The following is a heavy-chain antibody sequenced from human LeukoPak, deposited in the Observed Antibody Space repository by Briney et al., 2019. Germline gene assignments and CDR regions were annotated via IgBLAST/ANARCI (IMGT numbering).Heavy chain of an antibody. D-gene: IGHD2-21*02. CDR2: INANSGTT. V-gene: IGHV3-23*01. CDR1: GFSFSVYP. Sequence: GGSLRLTCTVSGFSFSVYPVRWLRQPPGKGLEWVSTINANSGTTSYAASVRGRFTISRDNSKNRLYLQLNTLRADDTATYYCAKPISRGLEVTADWLHPWGQGTLVVVSS. J-gene: IGHJ5*01. CDR3: AKPISRGLEVTADWLHP.